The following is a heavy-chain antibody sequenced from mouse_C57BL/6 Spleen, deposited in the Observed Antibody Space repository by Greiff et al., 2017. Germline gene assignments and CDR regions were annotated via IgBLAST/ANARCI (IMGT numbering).Heavy chain of an antibody. CDR1: GYSITSGYD. V-gene: IGHV3-1*01. CDR2: ISYSGST. J-gene: IGHJ3*01. CDR3: AREGDDYDGAWFAY. D-gene: IGHD2-4*01. Sequence: EVQLQESGPGMVKPSQSLSLTCTVTGYSITSGYDWHWIRHFPGNKLEWMGYISYSGSTNYNPSLKSRISITHDTSKNHFFLKLNSVTTEDTATYYCAREGDDYDGAWFAYWGQGTLVTVSA.